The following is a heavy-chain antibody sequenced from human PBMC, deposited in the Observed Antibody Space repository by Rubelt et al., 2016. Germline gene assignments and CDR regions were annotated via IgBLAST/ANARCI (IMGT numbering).Heavy chain of an antibody. CDR1: GYTFTSYY. D-gene: IGHD3-22*01. CDR3: ARDRDYYDSSGSDAFDI. J-gene: IGHJ3*02. Sequence: QVQLVQSGAEVKKPGASVKVSCKASGYTFTSYYMHWVRQAPGQGLEWMGGIIPIFGTANYAQRFQGRVTITADESTSTAYMELGSLRSEDTAVYYCARDRDYYDSSGSDAFDIWGQGTMVTVSS. V-gene: IGHV1-69*01. CDR2: IIPIFGTA.